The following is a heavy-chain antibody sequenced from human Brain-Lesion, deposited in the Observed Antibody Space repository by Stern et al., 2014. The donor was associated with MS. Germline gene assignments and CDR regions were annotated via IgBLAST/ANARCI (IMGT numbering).Heavy chain of an antibody. V-gene: IGHV3-74*02. CDR2: INRDGSTT. Sequence: EDQLVESGGGLVQPGGSLRLSCAASGFTFRNSWMHWVRQAPGKGLVWVSRINRDGSTTTYADSVKGRFTISRDNAKNTLYLQMSSLRAEDTAVYYCTILSGPYDHWGQGTLVTVSS. CDR1: GFTFRNSW. J-gene: IGHJ4*02. D-gene: IGHD3-10*01. CDR3: TILSGPYDH.